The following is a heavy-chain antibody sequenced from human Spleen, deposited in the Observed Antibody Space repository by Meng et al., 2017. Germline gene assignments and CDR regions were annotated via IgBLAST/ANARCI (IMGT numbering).Heavy chain of an antibody. V-gene: IGHV4-4*07. CDR2: LYDSDST. Sequence: SETLSLTCTVSGGSIRSYYWSWIRQPAGKGLEWIGRLYDSDSTDYNPSLKSRLTMSVDMSKNQFSLKLNSVTAADTAVYYCAKDLGNYYDLYGMDVWGQGTTVTVSS. CDR3: AKDLGNYYDLYGMDV. J-gene: IGHJ6*02. D-gene: IGHD1-26*01. CDR1: GGSIRSYY.